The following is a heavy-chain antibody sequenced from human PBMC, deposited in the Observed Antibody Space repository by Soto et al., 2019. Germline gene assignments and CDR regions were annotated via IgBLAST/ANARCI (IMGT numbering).Heavy chain of an antibody. D-gene: IGHD3-3*01. CDR2: MSGSADIT. V-gene: IGHV3-23*01. CDR1: GFTFSNHA. J-gene: IGHJ5*02. CDR3: AAHRFWSDNKWFDP. Sequence: EVQLLESGGGLVQPGGSLRPSCAASGFTFSNHAMSWVRQAPGKGLEWVSTMSGSADITYYADSVKGRFTISRDNAKNTLYLQVNSLRAEDTAVYYCAAHRFWSDNKWFDPWGQGTLVTVSS.